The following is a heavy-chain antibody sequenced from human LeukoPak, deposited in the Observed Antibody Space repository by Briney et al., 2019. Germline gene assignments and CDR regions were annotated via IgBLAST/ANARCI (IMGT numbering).Heavy chain of an antibody. CDR2: IYYSGST. CDR1: GGSISSSSYY. V-gene: IGHV4-39*01. D-gene: IGHD5-18*01. CDR3: ARGIYSYVDY. J-gene: IGHJ4*02. Sequence: PSETLSLTCTVSGGSISSSSYYWGWIRQPPGKGLEWIGSIYYSGSTYYNPSLKSRVTISVDTSKNQFSLKLSSVNAADTAVYYCARGIYSYVDYWGQGTLVTVSS.